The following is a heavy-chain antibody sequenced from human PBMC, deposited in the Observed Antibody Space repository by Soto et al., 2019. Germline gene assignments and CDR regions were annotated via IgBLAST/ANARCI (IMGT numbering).Heavy chain of an antibody. CDR2: ISYDGSNQ. D-gene: IGHD3-9*01. V-gene: IGHV3-30-3*01. J-gene: IGHJ4*02. Sequence: GGSLRLSCAASGFTFNTYSMHWVRQSPGKGLEWVAVISYDGSNQYYADSVKGRFTISRDNSKNTLYLQMSSLRVEDTAVYYCARGSPRYFDWTRWGQGTLVTVSS. CDR1: GFTFNTYS. CDR3: ARGSPRYFDWTR.